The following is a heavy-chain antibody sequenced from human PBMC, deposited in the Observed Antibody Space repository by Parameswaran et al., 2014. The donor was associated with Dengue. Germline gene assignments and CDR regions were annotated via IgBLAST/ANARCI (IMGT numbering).Heavy chain of an antibody. V-gene: IGHV4-59*01. D-gene: IGHD6-19*01. CDR2: IYSSGTT. CDR3: ARGPGYSSGWYDS. J-gene: IGHJ5*01. Sequence: WIRQPPGKGLEWIGYIYSSGTTNYSPSLRNRVTISVDTSKNQFSLRLRSVTAADTAIYFCARGPGYSSGWYDSWGQGTLVTVSS.